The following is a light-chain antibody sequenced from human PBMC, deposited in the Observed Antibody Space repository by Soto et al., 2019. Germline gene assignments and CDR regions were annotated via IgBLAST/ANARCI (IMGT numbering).Light chain of an antibody. CDR1: SSDVGGYNY. CDR3: SSDAVPWV. V-gene: IGLV2-8*01. Sequence: QSALTQPPSASGSPGQSVTISCTGTSSDVGGYNYVSWYQQHPGKAPKLMIYEVSKRPSGVPDRFSGSKSGNTASLTVSGLQAEDEADYYCSSDAVPWVFGGGTKLTVL. CDR2: EVS. J-gene: IGLJ3*02.